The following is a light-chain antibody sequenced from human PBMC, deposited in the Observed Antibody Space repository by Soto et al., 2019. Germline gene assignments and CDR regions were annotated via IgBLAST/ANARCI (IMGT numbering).Light chain of an antibody. CDR3: QQYGSSPRT. Sequence: EIVLTQSPATLSLSPGERATLSCGASQSVSSSYLAWYQQKPGLAPRLLIYDASSRATGIPDRFSGSGSGTDLTLTISRVEPEDFAVYYCQQYGSSPRTFGQGTKLEIK. CDR2: DAS. J-gene: IGKJ2*01. CDR1: QSVSSSY. V-gene: IGKV3D-20*01.